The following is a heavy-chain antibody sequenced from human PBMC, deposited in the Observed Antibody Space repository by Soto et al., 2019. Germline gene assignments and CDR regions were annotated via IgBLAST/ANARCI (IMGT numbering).Heavy chain of an antibody. J-gene: IGHJ6*03. CDR1: GGSLSGYY. CDR3: ASYHYLVLWTGSRHYMDV. Sequence: QVHLEQWGAGLLNPSETLSLTCAVYGGSLSGYYWSWVRQSPGKGLEWIGEINHSGTTNYNPSLRPRVTISAETSKHQLSLRLGSVAAAVSAVYYWASYHYLVLWTGSRHYMDVWGRGTTVTVSS. V-gene: IGHV4-34*01. CDR2: INHSGTT. D-gene: IGHD3-9*01.